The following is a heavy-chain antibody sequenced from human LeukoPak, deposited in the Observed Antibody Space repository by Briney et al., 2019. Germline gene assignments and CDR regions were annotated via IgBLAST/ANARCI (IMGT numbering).Heavy chain of an antibody. J-gene: IGHJ4*02. CDR3: AKLYYGSGSYLVFDY. CDR1: GFTFSSYA. Sequence: PGGSLRLSCAASGFTFSSYAMSWVRQAPGKGLEWASAISGSGGSTYYADSVKGRFTISRDNSKNTLYLQMNSLRAEDTAVYYCAKLYYGSGSYLVFDYWGQGTLVTVSS. V-gene: IGHV3-23*01. CDR2: ISGSGGST. D-gene: IGHD3-10*01.